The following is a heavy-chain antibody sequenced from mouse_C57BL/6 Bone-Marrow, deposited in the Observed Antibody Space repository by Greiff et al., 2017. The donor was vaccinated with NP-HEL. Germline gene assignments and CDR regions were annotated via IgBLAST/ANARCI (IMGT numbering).Heavy chain of an antibody. CDR2: ISSGGSYT. CDR3: ASPYDYDVAWFAY. Sequence: DVKLVESGGDLVKPGGSLKLSCAASGFTFSSYGMSWVRQTPDKRLEWVATISSGGSYTYYPDSVKGRFTISRDHAKNTLYLQMSSLKSEDTAMYYCASPYDYDVAWFAYWGQGTLVTVSA. CDR1: GFTFSSYG. J-gene: IGHJ3*01. V-gene: IGHV5-6*02. D-gene: IGHD2-4*01.